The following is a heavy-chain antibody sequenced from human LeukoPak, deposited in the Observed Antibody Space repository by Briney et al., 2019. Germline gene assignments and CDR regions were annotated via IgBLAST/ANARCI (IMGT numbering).Heavy chain of an antibody. J-gene: IGHJ3*02. Sequence: SETLSLTCAVYGGSFSGYYWSWIRQPPGKGLEWIGEINHSGSTNYNPSLKSRVTISVDTSKNQFSLKLSSVTAADTAVYYCARVPYYDSSGYYYQVQHLHAFDIWGQGTMVTVSS. CDR2: INHSGST. CDR3: ARVPYYDSSGYYYQVQHLHAFDI. D-gene: IGHD3-22*01. V-gene: IGHV4-34*01. CDR1: GGSFSGYY.